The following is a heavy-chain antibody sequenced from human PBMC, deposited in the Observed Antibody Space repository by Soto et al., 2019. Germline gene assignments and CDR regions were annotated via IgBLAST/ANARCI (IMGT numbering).Heavy chain of an antibody. CDR3: ARDPTRDFYGGFDI. V-gene: IGHV3-30-3*01. CDR1: GFTSSDYD. J-gene: IGHJ3*02. CDR2: LSFDGDKK. D-gene: IGHD3-3*01. Sequence: QVQLVESGGDVVQPGRSLRLSSVASGFTSSDYDIYWVRQAPAKGPEWVALLSFDGDKKYYADSVKGRFTTSRDNYKNTLYPQMDSLRTEDTAMYCCARDPTRDFYGGFDIWGQGTMVTVSS.